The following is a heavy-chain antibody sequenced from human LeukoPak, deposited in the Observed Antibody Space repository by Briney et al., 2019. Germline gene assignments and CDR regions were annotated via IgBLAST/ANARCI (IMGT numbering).Heavy chain of an antibody. Sequence: PSETLSLTCAVYGGSFSGYYWSWIRQPPGKGLEWIGEINHSGSTNYNPSLKSRVTISVDTSKNQFSLKLSSVTAADAAVYYCARLVSYSYGYGSLPRDAAKMGYYFDYWGQGTLVTVSS. D-gene: IGHD5-18*01. J-gene: IGHJ4*02. CDR3: ARLVSYSYGYGSLPRDAAKMGYYFDY. V-gene: IGHV4-34*01. CDR1: GGSFSGYY. CDR2: INHSGST.